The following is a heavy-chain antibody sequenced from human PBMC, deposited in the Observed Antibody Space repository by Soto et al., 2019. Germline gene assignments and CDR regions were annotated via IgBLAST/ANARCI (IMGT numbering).Heavy chain of an antibody. V-gene: IGHV3-11*06. J-gene: IGHJ4*02. D-gene: IGHD2-21*01. CDR3: VRGGGGGQFDY. Sequence: GGSLRLSCAASGFTFSDFYMTWVRQAPGKGLEWLSYISINSNHKEYGDSVKGRHTISRDNAKNSLYLQMNSLRADDTAVHYCVRGGGGGQFDYWGQGTLVTVSS. CDR2: ISINSNHK. CDR1: GFTFSDFY.